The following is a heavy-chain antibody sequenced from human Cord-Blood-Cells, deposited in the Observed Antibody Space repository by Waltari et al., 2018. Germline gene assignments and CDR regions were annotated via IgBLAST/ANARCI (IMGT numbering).Heavy chain of an antibody. CDR2: MNPNSGNT. J-gene: IGHJ4*02. Sequence: QVQLVQSGAEGKKPGASVKVSCKASGYTFTSYAINWVRQATGQGLEWMGWMNPNSGNTGYAQKFQGRVTMTRNTSISTAYMELSSLRSEDTAVYYCARGTSIAALPDYWGQGTLVTVSS. CDR1: GYTFTSYA. V-gene: IGHV1-8*01. D-gene: IGHD6-13*01. CDR3: ARGTSIAALPDY.